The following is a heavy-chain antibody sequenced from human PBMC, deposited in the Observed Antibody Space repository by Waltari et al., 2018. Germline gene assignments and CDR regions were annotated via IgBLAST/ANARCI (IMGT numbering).Heavy chain of an antibody. D-gene: IGHD3-22*01. Sequence: QVQLVQSGAEVKKPGASVKVSCKASGYTFTSYDINWVRHATGQGLEWMGWGNPNSGNTGYAQKFQGRVTMTRNTSISTAYMELSRLRSEDTAVYYCAAALNYDSSGYNFDYWGQGTLVTVSS. CDR1: GYTFTSYD. CDR2: GNPNSGNT. J-gene: IGHJ4*02. CDR3: AAALNYDSSGYNFDY. V-gene: IGHV1-8*01.